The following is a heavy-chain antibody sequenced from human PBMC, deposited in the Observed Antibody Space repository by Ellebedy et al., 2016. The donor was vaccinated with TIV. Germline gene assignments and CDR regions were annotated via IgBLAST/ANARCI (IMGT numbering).Heavy chain of an antibody. CDR1: GFIFSSYG. CDR3: STYTVGDDS. J-gene: IGHJ1*01. CDR2: IKSESEGGST. V-gene: IGHV3-15*01. D-gene: IGHD1-26*01. Sequence: GESLKISCAASGFIFSSYGMHWVRQAPGKGLEWVGRIKSESEGGSTDYAAPVKGRFTISRDDLQNILYLQVNNLTIADTGVCYCSTYTVGDDSWGQGTLVIVSS.